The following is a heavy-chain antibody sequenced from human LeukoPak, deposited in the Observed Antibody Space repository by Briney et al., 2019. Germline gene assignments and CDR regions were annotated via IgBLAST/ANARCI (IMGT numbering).Heavy chain of an antibody. J-gene: IGHJ5*02. CDR3: ARPVSTPTLAS. D-gene: IGHD5/OR15-5a*01. Sequence: SETLSLTCTVSGGSISSYYWSWIRQPPGKGLEWIGYIYYSGSTNYNPSLKSRVTISVDTSKNQFSLKLSSVTASDTAVYYCARPVSTPTLASWGQEPLVTAPS. V-gene: IGHV4-59*01. CDR2: IYYSGST. CDR1: GGSISSYY.